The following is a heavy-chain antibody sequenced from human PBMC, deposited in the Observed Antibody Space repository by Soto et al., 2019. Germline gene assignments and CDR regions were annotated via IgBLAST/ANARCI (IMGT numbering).Heavy chain of an antibody. J-gene: IGHJ3*01. D-gene: IGHD1-1*01. V-gene: IGHV4-61*01. CDR3: ARDNENTEIRAFDV. CDR1: GVSVRSGNYY. Sequence: PTETLLLTCSVSGVSVRSGNYYWNWSRQPPGTGLEWIGYIYYSGSTNCNPSLKRRVTISVDTSKNQFSLKLRSVTAADTAVYYCARDNENTEIRAFDVWGQGTMV. CDR2: IYYSGST.